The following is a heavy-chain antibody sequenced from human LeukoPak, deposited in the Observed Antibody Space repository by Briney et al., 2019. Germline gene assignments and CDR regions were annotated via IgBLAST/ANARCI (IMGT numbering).Heavy chain of an antibody. J-gene: IGHJ4*02. V-gene: IGHV1-69*05. CDR3: ARDLSSKVPAAMGS. CDR1: GYTFTSYG. CDR2: IIPIFGTA. Sequence: SVKVSCKASGYTFTSYGISWVRQAPGQGLEWMGGIIPIFGTANYAQKFQGRVTITTDESTSTAYMELSSLRSEDTAVYYCARDLSSKVPAAMGSWGQGTLVTVSS. D-gene: IGHD2-2*01.